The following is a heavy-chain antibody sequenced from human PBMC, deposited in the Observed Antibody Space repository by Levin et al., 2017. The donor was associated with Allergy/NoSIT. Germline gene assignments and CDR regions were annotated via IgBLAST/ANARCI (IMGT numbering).Heavy chain of an antibody. CDR3: ARDKAIAVAGGFDY. CDR2: IHLKGGRT. CDR1: GFTFDDFG. D-gene: IGHD6-19*01. J-gene: IGHJ4*01. V-gene: IGHV3-20*04. Sequence: PGGSLRLSCAASGFTFDDFGMNWVRQAPGKGLEWVSVIHLKGGRTGYAASVKGRFTISRDNAKNSLYLQINSLRAEDTALYYCARDKAIAVAGGFDYWGQGTLVTVSS.